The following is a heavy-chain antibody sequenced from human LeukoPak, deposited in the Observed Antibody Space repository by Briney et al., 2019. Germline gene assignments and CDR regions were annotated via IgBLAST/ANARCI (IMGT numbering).Heavy chain of an antibody. CDR2: IIPILGIA. D-gene: IGHD6-25*01. Sequence: ASVKVSCKASGGTFSSYAISWVRQSPGQGLEWMGRIIPILGIANYAQKFQGRVTITADKSTSTAYMELSSLRSEDTAVYYCARDQRFFDYWGQGTLVTVSS. CDR3: ARDQRFFDY. CDR1: GGTFSSYA. V-gene: IGHV1-69*04. J-gene: IGHJ4*02.